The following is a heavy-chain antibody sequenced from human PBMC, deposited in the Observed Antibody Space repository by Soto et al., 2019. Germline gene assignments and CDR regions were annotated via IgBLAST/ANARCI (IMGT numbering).Heavy chain of an antibody. D-gene: IGHD1-1*01. J-gene: IGHJ5*02. CDR3: TRDRQLVQDWFDP. Sequence: EVQLVESGGGLAKPGGSLRLSCVASGFTFSSYNMNWVRQAPGKGLEWVSFISSGSEYRYYADSVRGRFNISRDNAQNPLYLHLNSLRPEDTAVYYCTRDRQLVQDWFDPWGQGTPVTVSS. V-gene: IGHV3-21*01. CDR1: GFTFSSYN. CDR2: ISSGSEYR.